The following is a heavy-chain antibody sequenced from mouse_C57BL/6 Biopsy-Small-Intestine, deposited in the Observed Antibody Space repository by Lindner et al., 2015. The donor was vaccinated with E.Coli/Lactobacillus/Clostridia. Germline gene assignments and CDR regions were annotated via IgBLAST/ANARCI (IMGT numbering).Heavy chain of an antibody. CDR2: IYIENGYT. Sequence: VQLQESGAELVRPGSSVKMSCKTSGYTFTRNGINWVKQRPGQGLEWIGYIYIENGYTAYSEKFKGKATLTSDTSSSTAYMQLSSLTSEDSAIYFCARSSYGYYVMDYWGQGTSVTVSS. V-gene: IGHV1-58*01. J-gene: IGHJ4*01. CDR1: GYTFTRNG. D-gene: IGHD1-1*01. CDR3: ARSSYGYYVMDY.